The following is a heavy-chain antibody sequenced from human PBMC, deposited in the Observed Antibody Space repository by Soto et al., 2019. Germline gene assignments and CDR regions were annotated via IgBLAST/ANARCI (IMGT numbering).Heavy chain of an antibody. V-gene: IGHV3-23*01. CDR3: AKELAGNYDFWSGDYYYYGMDV. CDR1: GFTFSSYA. CDR2: ISGSGGST. Sequence: PGGSLRLSCAASGFTFSSYAMSWVRQAPGKGLEWVSAISGSGGSTYYADSVKGRFTISRDNSKNTLYLQMNSLRAEDTAVYYCAKELAGNYDFWSGDYYYYGMDVWGQGTTVTVSS. D-gene: IGHD3-3*01. J-gene: IGHJ6*02.